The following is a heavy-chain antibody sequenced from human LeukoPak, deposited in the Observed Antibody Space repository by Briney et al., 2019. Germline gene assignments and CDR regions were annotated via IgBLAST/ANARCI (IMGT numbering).Heavy chain of an antibody. CDR2: IYTSGST. J-gene: IGHJ3*02. V-gene: IGHV4-4*07. CDR3: ARYGVVPAAKRGAFDI. D-gene: IGHD2-2*01. Sequence: SETLSLTCTVSGGSISSYYWSWIRQPAGKGLEWIGRIYTSGSTNYNPSLKSRVTMSVDTSKNQFSLKLSSVTAADTAVYYCARYGVVPAAKRGAFDIWGQGTMVTVSS. CDR1: GGSISSYY.